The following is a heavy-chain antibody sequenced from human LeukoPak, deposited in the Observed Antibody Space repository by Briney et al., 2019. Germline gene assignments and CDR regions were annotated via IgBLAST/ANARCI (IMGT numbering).Heavy chain of an antibody. J-gene: IGHJ4*02. CDR3: ALMVQGVVRY. CDR1: GDSVSSNSAA. V-gene: IGHV6-1*01. Sequence: SQTLSLTCAISGDSVSSNSAAWHWLRQSPSRGLAWLGRTYYRSKWYNDYAVSVKSRITINPDTSKHQFSLQLNSVTPEDTAVYYCALMVQGVVRYWGQGTLVTVSS. CDR2: TYYRSKWYN. D-gene: IGHD3-10*01.